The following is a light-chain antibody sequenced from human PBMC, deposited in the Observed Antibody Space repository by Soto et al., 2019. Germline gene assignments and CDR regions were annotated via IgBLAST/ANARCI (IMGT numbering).Light chain of an antibody. J-gene: IGKJ2*01. Sequence: DIQMTQSPLSLSASVGDRVTITCRASQSISNYLNWYQQKPGKAPQLLIYAASTLQSGVPSRFSGGGSGADFTLTISSVQPGDFATYYCQESYSSPYTFGRGTKLEI. CDR2: AAS. V-gene: IGKV1-39*01. CDR1: QSISNY. CDR3: QESYSSPYT.